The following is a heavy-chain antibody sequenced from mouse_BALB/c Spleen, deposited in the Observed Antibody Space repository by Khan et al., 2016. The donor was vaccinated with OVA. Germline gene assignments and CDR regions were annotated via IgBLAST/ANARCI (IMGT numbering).Heavy chain of an antibody. D-gene: IGHD4-1*01. Sequence: EVQLVESGGDLVKPGGSLKLSCAASGFTFSSYGMSWVRQTPDKRLEWVATISSGGDYTYYPASVKGRFTIYRDNAKNNLYLQMSSLKSEVTAMYYCASHLTGSFAYWGQGTLVTVSA. CDR3: ASHLTGSFAY. CDR1: GFTFSSYG. V-gene: IGHV5-6*01. J-gene: IGHJ3*01. CDR2: ISSGGDYT.